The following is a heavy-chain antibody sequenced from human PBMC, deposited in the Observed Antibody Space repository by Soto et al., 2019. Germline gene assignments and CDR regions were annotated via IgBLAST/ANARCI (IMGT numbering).Heavy chain of an antibody. CDR2: IYYSGST. V-gene: IGHV4-59*01. Sequence: SETLSLTCTVSGGSISSYYWSWIRQPPGKGLAWIGYIYYSGSTNYNPSLKSRVTMSVDTSKNQFSLKLSSVTAADTAVYYCARLFRGAFDFTRSGWNYYGMDVWGQGTTVTVSS. CDR1: GGSISSYY. J-gene: IGHJ6*02. CDR3: ARLFRGAFDFTRSGWNYYGMDV. D-gene: IGHD3-3*01.